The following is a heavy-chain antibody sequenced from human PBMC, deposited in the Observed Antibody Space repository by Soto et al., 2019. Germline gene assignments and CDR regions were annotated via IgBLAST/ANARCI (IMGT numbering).Heavy chain of an antibody. Sequence: QVQLVQSGAEVKKPGSSVKVSCKASGGTFSSYAISWVRQAPGQGLEWMGGIIPIFGTANYAQKFQGRVTITADESTSTAYMALSSLRSEDTAVYYCARDPSPIYYYDSSGFSGSGSAVWGQGTTVTVSS. CDR1: GGTFSSYA. CDR2: IIPIFGTA. J-gene: IGHJ6*02. CDR3: ARDPSPIYYYDSSGFSGSGSAV. D-gene: IGHD3-22*01. V-gene: IGHV1-69*12.